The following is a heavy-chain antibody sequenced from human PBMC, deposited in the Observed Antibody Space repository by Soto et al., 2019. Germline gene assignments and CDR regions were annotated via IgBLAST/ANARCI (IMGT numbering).Heavy chain of an antibody. CDR2: IYYSGST. D-gene: IGHD2-2*01. V-gene: IGHV4-59*08. CDR3: ARKYCSSTSCYHFDY. Sequence: SETLSLTCTVSGGSISSYYWSWIRQPPGKGLEWIGYIYYSGSTNYNPSLKSRVTISVDTSKNQFSLKLSSVTAADTAVYYCARKYCSSTSCYHFDYWGQGTLGAGSP. CDR1: GGSISSYY. J-gene: IGHJ4*02.